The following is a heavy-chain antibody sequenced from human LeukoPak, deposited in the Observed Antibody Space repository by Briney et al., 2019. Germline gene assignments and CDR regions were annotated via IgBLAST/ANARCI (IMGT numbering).Heavy chain of an antibody. D-gene: IGHD2-15*01. V-gene: IGHV3-64*01. Sequence: PGRSLRLSCAASGFVFSGYPMFWVRQAPGRGLEHVSGISTDGGSRYYSNSVKGRFTISRDNSQKTLYLQMGSLRAEDMAVYYCARDAGYCSGGSCPGYYFDYWGQGTLVTVSS. J-gene: IGHJ4*02. CDR2: ISTDGGSR. CDR1: GFVFSGYP. CDR3: ARDAGYCSGGSCPGYYFDY.